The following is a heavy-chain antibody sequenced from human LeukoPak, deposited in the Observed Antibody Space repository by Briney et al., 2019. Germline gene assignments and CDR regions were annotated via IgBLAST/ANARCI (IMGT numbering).Heavy chain of an antibody. Sequence: GGSLRLSCAASGFTFSSYGMHWVRQAPGKGLEWVAVISYDGSNKYYADSVKGRFTISRDNSKNTLYLQMNSLRAEDTAVYYCAKDSSPGIAVAGTWSYYYYGMDVWGQGTTVTVSS. J-gene: IGHJ6*02. CDR1: GFTFSSYG. D-gene: IGHD6-19*01. CDR3: AKDSSPGIAVAGTWSYYYYGMDV. CDR2: ISYDGSNK. V-gene: IGHV3-30*18.